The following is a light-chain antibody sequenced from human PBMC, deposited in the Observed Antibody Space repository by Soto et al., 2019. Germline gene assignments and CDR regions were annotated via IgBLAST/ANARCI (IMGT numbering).Light chain of an antibody. V-gene: IGLV2-14*01. CDR2: DVT. CDR1: SSDVGNYNY. J-gene: IGLJ1*01. Sequence: QSALTQPASVSGSPGQSITISCTGTSSDVGNYNYVSWYQQHPGKAPKLMIYDVTNRPSGVSDRFSGSKSGNTASLTISGLQAEDEADYYCNSYTSSHTLVFGSGTKVTVL. CDR3: NSYTSSHTLV.